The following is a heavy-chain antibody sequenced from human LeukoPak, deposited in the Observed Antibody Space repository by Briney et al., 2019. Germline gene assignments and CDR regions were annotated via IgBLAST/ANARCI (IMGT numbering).Heavy chain of an antibody. J-gene: IGHJ4*02. Sequence: GGSLRLSCTASGFTFGDYAMSWVRQAPGKGLEWVSAISGNGGSTYYADSVKGRFTISRDNSKNTLYLQMNSLRAEDTAVYYCAKDPYSSAWYGRSDYWGQGTLVTVSS. CDR3: AKDPYSSAWYGRSDY. CDR1: GFTFGDYA. V-gene: IGHV3-23*01. D-gene: IGHD6-19*01. CDR2: ISGNGGST.